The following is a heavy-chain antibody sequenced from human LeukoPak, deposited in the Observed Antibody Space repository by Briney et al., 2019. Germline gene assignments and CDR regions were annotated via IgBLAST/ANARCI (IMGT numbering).Heavy chain of an antibody. J-gene: IGHJ6*02. Sequence: ASVKVSCKASGYTFTSYGISWVRQAPGQGLEWMGWISAYNGNTNYAQKLQGRVTMTTDTSTSTAYMELKSLRSDDTAVYYCARENYDSSGYYEAYYYYSMDVWGQGTTVTVSS. D-gene: IGHD3-22*01. CDR2: ISAYNGNT. CDR3: ARENYDSSGYYEAYYYYSMDV. CDR1: GYTFTSYG. V-gene: IGHV1-18*01.